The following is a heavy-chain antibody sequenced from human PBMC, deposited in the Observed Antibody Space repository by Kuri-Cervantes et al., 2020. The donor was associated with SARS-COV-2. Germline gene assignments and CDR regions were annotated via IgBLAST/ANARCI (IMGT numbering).Heavy chain of an antibody. Sequence: SETLSLTCAVYGESFSGYYWTWIRQPPGKGLEWIGEINHRGSADYNPSLKSRVTISVDTSKNQFSLKLSSVTAADTAVYYCARLVVAATLYYYYYMDVWGKGTTVTVSS. J-gene: IGHJ6*03. V-gene: IGHV4-34*01. CDR1: GESFSGYY. CDR3: ARLVVAATLYYYYYMDV. D-gene: IGHD2-15*01. CDR2: INHRGSA.